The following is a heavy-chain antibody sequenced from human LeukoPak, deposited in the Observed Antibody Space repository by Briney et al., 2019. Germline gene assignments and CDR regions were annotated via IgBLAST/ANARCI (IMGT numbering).Heavy chain of an antibody. V-gene: IGHV3-7*03. Sequence: GGSLRLSCAASGFTFSTYSMGWVRRAPGKGLEWVANIKQDGSEKNYVDSVKGRFTISRDNAKNSLYLQMNNLRVEDTAMYYCAGGTGFIIKDWGQGTLVTVSS. CDR3: AGGTGFIIKD. CDR2: IKQDGSEK. D-gene: IGHD3-9*01. J-gene: IGHJ4*02. CDR1: GFTFSTYS.